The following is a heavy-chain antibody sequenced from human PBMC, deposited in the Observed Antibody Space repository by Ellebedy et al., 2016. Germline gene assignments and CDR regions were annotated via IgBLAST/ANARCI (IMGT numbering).Heavy chain of an antibody. CDR3: AKVRSPDFYYSYDLDV. V-gene: IGHV3-30*18. D-gene: IGHD5-18*01. J-gene: IGHJ6*02. CDR2: ISDDGTDE. Sequence: GESLKISXAASGFTFSRHAIHWIRRAPGKGLEWVASISDDGTDETYGDSVKGRFSISRDNSKNRVYLHMSSLRVEDTAVYSCAKVRSPDFYYSYDLDVWGQGTTVTVSS. CDR1: GFTFSRHA.